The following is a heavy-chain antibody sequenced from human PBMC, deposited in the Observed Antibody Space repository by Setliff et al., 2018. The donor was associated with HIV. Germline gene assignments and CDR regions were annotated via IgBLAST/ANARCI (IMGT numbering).Heavy chain of an antibody. D-gene: IGHD2-2*01. CDR1: GGSISSSTYY. CDR3: AKVAVTGYCSTTSCQNWFDP. Sequence: SETLSLTCSVSGGSISSSTYYWGWIRQPPGQGLEWIGSIYHSGFTYHNPSLKSRITLSVDTSKNQFSLRLISVTAADTAVYHCAKVAVTGYCSTTSCQNWFDPWGQGTLVTVSS. V-gene: IGHV4-39*01. J-gene: IGHJ5*02. CDR2: IYHSGFT.